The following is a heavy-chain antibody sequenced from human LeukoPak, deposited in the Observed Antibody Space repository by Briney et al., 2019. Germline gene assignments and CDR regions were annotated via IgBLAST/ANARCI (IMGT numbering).Heavy chain of an antibody. Sequence: ASVKVSCKASGYTFTGYYMHWVRQAPGRGLEWMGWINPNSGGTNYAQKFQGRVTMTRDTSISTAYMELSRLRSDDTAVYYCARDPMTTVTYFDYWGQGTLVTVSS. CDR2: INPNSGGT. V-gene: IGHV1-2*02. CDR1: GYTFTGYY. J-gene: IGHJ4*02. CDR3: ARDPMTTVTYFDY. D-gene: IGHD4-17*01.